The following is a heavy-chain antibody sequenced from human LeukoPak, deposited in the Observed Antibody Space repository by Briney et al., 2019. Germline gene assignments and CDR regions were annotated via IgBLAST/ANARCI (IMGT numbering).Heavy chain of an antibody. CDR1: GDSVSSNSAA. Sequence: SQTLSLTCAISGDSVSSNSAAWNWIRQSPSRDLEWLGRTYYRSTWYNDYAVSVKSRITINPDTSKNQFSLQLNSVTPEDTAGYYCARGGVVVVPAAIPFDYWGQGTLVTVSS. J-gene: IGHJ4*02. CDR3: ARGGVVVVPAAIPFDY. D-gene: IGHD2-2*01. CDR2: TYYRSTWYN. V-gene: IGHV6-1*01.